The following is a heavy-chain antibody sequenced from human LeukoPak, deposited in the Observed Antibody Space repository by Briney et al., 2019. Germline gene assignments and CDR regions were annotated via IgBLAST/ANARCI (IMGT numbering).Heavy chain of an antibody. CDR2: IYSGGST. Sequence: PGGSLRLSRAASGFTVSSNYMSWVRQAPGKGLEWVSVIYSGGSTYYADSVKGRFTISRDNSKNTLYLQMSSLRAEDTAMYHCVKDLYKGDSASWYFFHYWGQGTLVTVSS. V-gene: IGHV3-53*05. J-gene: IGHJ4*02. D-gene: IGHD2-2*01. CDR1: GFTVSSNY. CDR3: VKDLYKGDSASWYFFHY.